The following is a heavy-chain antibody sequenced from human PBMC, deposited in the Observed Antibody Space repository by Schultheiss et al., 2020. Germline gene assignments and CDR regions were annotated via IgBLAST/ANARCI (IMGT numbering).Heavy chain of an antibody. J-gene: IGHJ3*02. CDR2: IYYSGST. CDR3: ARDQMVYSRSWYAFDI. CDR1: GGSISSGGYY. D-gene: IGHD6-13*01. Sequence: SQTLSLTCTVSGGSISSGGYYWSWIRQHPGKGLEWIGYIYYSGSTYYNPSLKSRVTISVDTSKNQFSLKLSSVTAADTAVYYCARDQMVYSRSWYAFDIWGQGTMVTVSS. V-gene: IGHV4-31*03.